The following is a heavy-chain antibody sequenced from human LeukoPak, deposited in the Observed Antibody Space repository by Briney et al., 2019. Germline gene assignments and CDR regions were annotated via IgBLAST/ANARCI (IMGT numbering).Heavy chain of an antibody. CDR3: ARESKLGYCSAGSCYHFDY. J-gene: IGHJ4*02. Sequence: SVKVSCKASGGTFSSYAISWVRQAPGQGLEWMGGIIPIFGTANYAQKFQGRVTMTRDTSTSTVYMELSSLRSEDTAVYYCARESKLGYCSAGSCYHFDYWGQGTLVTVSS. V-gene: IGHV1-69*05. D-gene: IGHD2-15*01. CDR2: IIPIFGTA. CDR1: GGTFSSYA.